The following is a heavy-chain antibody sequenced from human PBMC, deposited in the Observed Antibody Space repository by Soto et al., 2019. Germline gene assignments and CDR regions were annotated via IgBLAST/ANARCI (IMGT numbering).Heavy chain of an antibody. CDR2: IYYSGST. J-gene: IGHJ4*02. V-gene: IGHV4-59*08. Sequence: SEPLSLTCTVSGGSISSYYWSWIRQPPGKGLEWIGYIYYSGSTNYNPSLKSRVTISVDTSKNQFSLKLSSVTAADTAVYYCARHGPIAAAGTVFDYWGQGTLVTVSS. D-gene: IGHD6-13*01. CDR3: ARHGPIAAAGTVFDY. CDR1: GGSISSYY.